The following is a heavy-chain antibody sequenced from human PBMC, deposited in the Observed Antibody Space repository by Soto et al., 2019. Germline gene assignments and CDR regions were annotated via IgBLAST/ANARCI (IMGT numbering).Heavy chain of an antibody. V-gene: IGHV3-23*01. Sequence: EVQLLESGGGLVQPGGSLRLSCAASGFTFSSYAMSWVRQAPGKGLEWVSAISGSGGSTYYADSVKGRVTIASDNSKNTLYRQMTSLRAEDTAVYDCAKAYGQLWPNDAFEIWGQGTMVTVSS. D-gene: IGHD5-18*01. CDR3: AKAYGQLWPNDAFEI. CDR2: ISGSGGST. CDR1: GFTFSSYA. J-gene: IGHJ3*02.